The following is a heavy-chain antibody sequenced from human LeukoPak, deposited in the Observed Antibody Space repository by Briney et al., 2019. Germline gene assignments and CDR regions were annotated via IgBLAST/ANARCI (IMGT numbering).Heavy chain of an antibody. CDR1: GGSFSGYY. J-gene: IGHJ4*02. Sequence: PSETLSLTCAVYGGSFSGYYWSWIRQPPGKGLEWIGEINHSGSTNYNPSLKSRVTISVDTSKNQFSLKLSSVTAADTAVYYCARRLTNWGQGTLSPSPQ. CDR3: ARRLTN. V-gene: IGHV4-34*01. CDR2: INHSGST. D-gene: IGHD1-14*01.